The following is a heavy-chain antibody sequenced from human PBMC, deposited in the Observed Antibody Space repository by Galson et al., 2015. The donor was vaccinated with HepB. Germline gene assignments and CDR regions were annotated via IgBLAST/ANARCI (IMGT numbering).Heavy chain of an antibody. CDR3: AREADYYDSSGYYSY. D-gene: IGHD3-22*01. V-gene: IGHV1-2*02. CDR1: GYTFTGYY. Sequence: SVKVSCKAPGYTFTGYYMHWVRQAPGQGLEWMGWINPNSGGTNYAQKFQGRVTMTRDTSISTAYMELSRLRSDDTAVYYCAREADYYDSSGYYSYWGQGTLVTVSS. J-gene: IGHJ4*02. CDR2: INPNSGGT.